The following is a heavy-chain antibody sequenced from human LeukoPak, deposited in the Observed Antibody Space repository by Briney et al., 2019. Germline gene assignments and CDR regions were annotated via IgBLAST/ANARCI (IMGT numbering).Heavy chain of an antibody. CDR2: ISGSGGRT. CDR3: AKSRDSYDSSALDH. Sequence: GGTPRPSCTASGFTFSNYGMTWVRQAPGKGLEWVSAISGSGGRTYYADSVKGRFTISRDNSKNTLTLEMNSLRAEDTAVYYCAKSRDSYDSSALDHWGQGTLLTVSS. J-gene: IGHJ5*02. D-gene: IGHD3-22*01. V-gene: IGHV3-23*01. CDR1: GFTFSNYG.